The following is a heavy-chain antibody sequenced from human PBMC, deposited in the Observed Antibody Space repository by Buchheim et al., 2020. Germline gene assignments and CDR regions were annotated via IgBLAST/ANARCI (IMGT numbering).Heavy chain of an antibody. D-gene: IGHD7-27*01. V-gene: IGHV3-23*01. CDR3: AKDGGRTSWGTSPLYFFDH. J-gene: IGHJ4*02. Sequence: EVQLLESGGGLARPGGSLRLSCAGSGFTSTSYGMSWVRQAPGRGLEWVAGISGSGFGTWYADSVKGRFTISRDHSENTLYLQMDSLRVEDTAIYYCAKDGGRTSWGTSPLYFFDHWGQGSL. CDR1: GFTSTSYG. CDR2: ISGSGFGT.